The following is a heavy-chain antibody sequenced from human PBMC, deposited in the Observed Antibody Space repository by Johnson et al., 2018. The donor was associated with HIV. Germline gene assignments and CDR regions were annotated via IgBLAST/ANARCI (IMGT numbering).Heavy chain of an antibody. CDR3: GKDRAVAGKGHDAFDI. CDR1: GFTFSDHY. D-gene: IGHD6-19*01. J-gene: IGHJ3*02. Sequence: QVQLVESGGGLVKPGGSLRLSCAASGFTFSDHYMSWIRQAPGKGLEWVSYISSSGSTIYYADSVKGRFTISRDNAKKSLYLQMNSLRAEDTAVYYSGKDRAVAGKGHDAFDIWGQGTMVTVSS. CDR2: ISSSGSTI. V-gene: IGHV3-11*04.